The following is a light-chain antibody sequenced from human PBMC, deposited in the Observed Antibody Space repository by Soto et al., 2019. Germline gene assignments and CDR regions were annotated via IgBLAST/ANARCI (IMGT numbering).Light chain of an antibody. J-gene: IGKJ5*01. CDR3: QQYNYWPIT. Sequence: VVMTQSPATLSVSPVEIVTLSFMSSQSVADNLAWFQQKPGQGPRLLIYGASTRATGIPARFSGSGSETDFTLTVSSLRSEDSAVYYCQQYNYWPITFGQGTRLEIK. CDR2: GAS. CDR1: QSVADN. V-gene: IGKV3-15*01.